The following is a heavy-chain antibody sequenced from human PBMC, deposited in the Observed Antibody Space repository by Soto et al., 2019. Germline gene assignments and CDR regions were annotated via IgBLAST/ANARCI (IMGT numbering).Heavy chain of an antibody. J-gene: IGHJ5*02. CDR2: IIPIFGTA. Sequence: QVQLVQSGAEVKKPGSSVKVSCKASGGTFSSYAISWVRQAPGQGLEWMGGIIPIFGTANYAQKFQGRVTITAEESTSTAYMELSSLRSEDTAVYYCARVEYYTAMVAGGFDPWGQGTLVTVSS. V-gene: IGHV1-69*01. CDR3: ARVEYYTAMVAGGFDP. D-gene: IGHD5-18*01. CDR1: GGTFSSYA.